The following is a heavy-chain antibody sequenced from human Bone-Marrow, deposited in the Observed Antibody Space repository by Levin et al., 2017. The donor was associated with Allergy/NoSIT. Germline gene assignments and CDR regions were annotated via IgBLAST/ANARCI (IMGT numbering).Heavy chain of an antibody. CDR1: GFSLSTSGVG. CDR3: AHRRREETVTTGFDN. CDR2: IYWDYGK. V-gene: IGHV2-5*02. Sequence: SGPTLVKPTQTLTLTCTFSGFSLSTSGVGVGWIRQPPGKALEWLALIYWDYGKPYSPSLKNRLTITKDTSKNQVVLVMTNMDPVDTATYYCAHRRREETVTTGFDNWGQGILVTVSS. J-gene: IGHJ4*02. D-gene: IGHD4-17*01.